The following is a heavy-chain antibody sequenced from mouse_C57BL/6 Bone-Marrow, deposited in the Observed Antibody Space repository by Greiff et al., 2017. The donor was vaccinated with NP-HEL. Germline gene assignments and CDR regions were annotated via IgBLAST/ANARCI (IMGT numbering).Heavy chain of an antibody. CDR1: GFTFSSYA. CDR2: ISDGGSYT. D-gene: IGHD3-1*01. Sequence: EVMLVESGGGLVKPGGSLKLSCAASGFTFSSYAMSWVRQTPEKRPEWVATISDGGSYTYYPDNVKGRFTISRDNAKNNLYLQMSHLKSEDTAMYYCARDSRTMFFDYWGQGTTLTVSS. V-gene: IGHV5-4*01. J-gene: IGHJ2*01. CDR3: ARDSRTMFFDY.